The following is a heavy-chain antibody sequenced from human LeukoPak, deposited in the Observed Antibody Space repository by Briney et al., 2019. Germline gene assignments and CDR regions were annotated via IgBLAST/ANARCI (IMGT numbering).Heavy chain of an antibody. CDR2: ISTYNGNT. J-gene: IGHJ6*04. Sequence: ASVKVSCKASGYTFTSYGISWVRQAPGQGLEWMGWISTYNGNTNYAQKPQGRVTMTTDTSTSTAYMELRSLRSDDTAVYYCARMQKDKDYYYGMDVWGKGTTVTVSS. CDR3: ARMQKDKDYYYGMDV. V-gene: IGHV1-18*04. CDR1: GYTFTSYG.